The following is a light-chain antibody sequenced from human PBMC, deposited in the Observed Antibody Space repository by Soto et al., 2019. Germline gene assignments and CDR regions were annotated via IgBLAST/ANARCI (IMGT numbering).Light chain of an antibody. CDR2: KAS. Sequence: DIQMTQSPSTLSASVGDRVTITCRASQSISVWLAWYQQKAGKAPNLLIYKASRLESGVPSRFSGSGSETEFTLTISGLQPGDSATYYCQLYNSYSPTFGQGTKADIK. J-gene: IGKJ1*01. V-gene: IGKV1-5*03. CDR1: QSISVW. CDR3: QLYNSYSPT.